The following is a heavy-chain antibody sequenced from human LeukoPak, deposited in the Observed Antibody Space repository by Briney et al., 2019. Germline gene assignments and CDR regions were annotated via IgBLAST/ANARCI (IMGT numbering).Heavy chain of an antibody. Sequence: GGSLRLSCAASGFTFSSYGMHWVRQAPGKGLEWVSAISTSSGRTYYADSVKGRFSISRDNSKNTLYLQINSLRAEDTAVYYCAKERGYSGDPQDFDYWGQGTLVTVSS. CDR1: GFTFSSYG. J-gene: IGHJ4*02. CDR3: AKERGYSGDPQDFDY. CDR2: ISTSSGRT. D-gene: IGHD4-17*01. V-gene: IGHV3-23*01.